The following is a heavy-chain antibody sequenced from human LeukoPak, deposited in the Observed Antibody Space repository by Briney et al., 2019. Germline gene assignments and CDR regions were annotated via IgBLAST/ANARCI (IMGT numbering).Heavy chain of an antibody. D-gene: IGHD3-22*01. J-gene: IGHJ6*02. Sequence: ASVKVFCKASGYTFTSYAMHWVRQAPGQRLEWMGWINAGNGNTKYSQKFQGRVTITRDTSASTAYMELSSLRSEDTAVYYCARDLVYFYDSSGYYYSYYYYYGMDVWGQRTTVTVSS. CDR3: ARDLVYFYDSSGYYYSYYYYYGMDV. CDR1: GYTFTSYA. CDR2: INAGNGNT. V-gene: IGHV1-3*01.